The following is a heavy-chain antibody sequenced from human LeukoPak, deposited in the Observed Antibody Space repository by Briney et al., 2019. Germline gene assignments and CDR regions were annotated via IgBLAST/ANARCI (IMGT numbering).Heavy chain of an antibody. D-gene: IGHD4-17*01. Sequence: SETLSLTCSVSGGSISSYYWSWIRQPPGKGLEWIGYIYYSGSTNYNPSLKSRVTISVDTSKNQFSLKLSSVTAADAAVYYCARAGGYYGDYGPTDYFDYWGQGTLVTVSS. V-gene: IGHV4-59*01. CDR1: GGSISSYY. CDR3: ARAGGYYGDYGPTDYFDY. CDR2: IYYSGST. J-gene: IGHJ4*02.